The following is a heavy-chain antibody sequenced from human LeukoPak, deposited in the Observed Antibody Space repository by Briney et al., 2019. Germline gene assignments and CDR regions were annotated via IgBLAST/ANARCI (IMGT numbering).Heavy chain of an antibody. J-gene: IGHJ6*03. D-gene: IGHD5-24*01. CDR3: VSRDAYKPRYFMDV. CDR1: GFTFSSYS. V-gene: IGHV3-21*03. CDR2: ISSSSSYI. Sequence: AGGSLRLSCAASGFTFSSYSMNWVRQAPGKGLEWVSSISSSSSYIYYADSVKGRFTISRDSAKNSLYLQMNSLKTEDTAVYYCVSRDAYKPRYFMDVWGKGTTVTVSS.